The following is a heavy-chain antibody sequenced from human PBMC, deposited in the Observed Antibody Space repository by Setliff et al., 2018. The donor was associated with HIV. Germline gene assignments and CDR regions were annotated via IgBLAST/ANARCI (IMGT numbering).Heavy chain of an antibody. V-gene: IGHV5-51*01. D-gene: IGHD6-25*01. J-gene: IGHJ4*02. CDR1: GYSFVDFW. CDR3: VRYIGAAAGYIDH. Sequence: GESLKISCHLSGYSFVDFWIGWVRQMPGKGLEWVGFIYPGDSDSRYSPSFRGQVTISADKSTTTAYLDWASLKASATAMYYCVRYIGAAAGYIDHWGQGTLVTVSS. CDR2: IYPGDSDS.